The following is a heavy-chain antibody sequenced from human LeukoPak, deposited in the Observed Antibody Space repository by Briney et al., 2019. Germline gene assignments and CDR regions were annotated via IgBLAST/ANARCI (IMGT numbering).Heavy chain of an antibody. CDR3: ARDRSQLLYGNGAFDI. CDR1: GYTFTSYG. V-gene: IGHV1-18*01. Sequence: ASVKVSCKASGYTFTSYGISWVRQAPGQGLEWMGWISAYNGNTNYAQKLQGRVTMTTDTSTSTAYMELRSLRSDDTAVYYCARDRSQLLYGNGAFDIWGQGTMVTVSS. CDR2: ISAYNGNT. D-gene: IGHD2-2*02. J-gene: IGHJ3*02.